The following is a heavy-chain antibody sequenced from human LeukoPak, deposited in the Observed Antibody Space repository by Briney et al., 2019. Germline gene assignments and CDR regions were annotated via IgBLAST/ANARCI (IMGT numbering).Heavy chain of an antibody. J-gene: IGHJ4*02. V-gene: IGHV1-2*02. CDR3: ASVLEIAVMPSCAY. D-gene: IGHD3-16*01. CDR1: GYTFTTYH. CDR2: INSNSGGT. Sequence: ASVKVSCKASGYTFTTYHMHWVRQAPGQGLEWMGRINSNSGGTNYAQKFQGRVTMTRDTSIRTAYMELSRLTSDDTAVYYCASVLEIAVMPSCAYRGQGTLVTVSS.